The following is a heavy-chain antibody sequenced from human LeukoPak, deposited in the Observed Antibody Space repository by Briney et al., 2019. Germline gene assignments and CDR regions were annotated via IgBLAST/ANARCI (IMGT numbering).Heavy chain of an antibody. V-gene: IGHV3-20*04. J-gene: IGHJ4*02. Sequence: GGSLRLSCAASGFTFDDYGMSWVRQAPGKGLEWVSGINWNGGSTGYADSVKGRFTISRDNAKNSLYLQMNSLRAEDTAVYYCARASRDIVVVVAATPPGDYWGQGTLVTVSS. CDR1: GFTFDDYG. CDR2: INWNGGST. D-gene: IGHD2-15*01. CDR3: ARASRDIVVVVAATPPGDY.